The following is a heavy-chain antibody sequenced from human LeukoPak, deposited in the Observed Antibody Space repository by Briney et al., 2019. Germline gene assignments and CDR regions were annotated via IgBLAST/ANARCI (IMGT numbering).Heavy chain of an antibody. V-gene: IGHV4-59*01. CDR2: IYYSGST. J-gene: IGHJ4*02. CDR1: GGSISSYY. D-gene: IGHD6-6*01. CDR3: ARAPGGIAASAFDY. Sequence: SETLSLTCTVSGGSISSYYWSWIRQPPGKGLEWIRYIYYSGSTNYNPSLKSRVTISVDTSKNQFSLKLSSVTAADTAVYYCARAPGGIAASAFDYWGQGTLVTVSS.